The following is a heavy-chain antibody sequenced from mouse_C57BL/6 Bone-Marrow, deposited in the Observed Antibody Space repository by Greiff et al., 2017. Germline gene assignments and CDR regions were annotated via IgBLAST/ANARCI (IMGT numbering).Heavy chain of an antibody. V-gene: IGHV1-62-2*01. Sequence: VQLQQSGAELVKPGASVKLSCKASGYIFTEYTIHWVKQRSGQGLEWIGWFYPGSGSIKDNERFKDKATLTADKSSNTVYMELSRLSSEDAAVYFCARHEMYYDYEGYFDYWGQGTTLTVSS. CDR1: GYIFTEYT. J-gene: IGHJ2*01. D-gene: IGHD2-4*01. CDR3: ARHEMYYDYEGYFDY. CDR2: FYPGSGSI.